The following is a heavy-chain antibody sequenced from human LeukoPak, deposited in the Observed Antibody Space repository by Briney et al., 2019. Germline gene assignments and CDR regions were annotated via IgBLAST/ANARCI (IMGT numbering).Heavy chain of an antibody. Sequence: GGSLRLSCAASGFTFSSYGMHWVRQAPGKGLEWVAVISYDGSNKYYADSVKGRFTISRDNSKNTLYLQMNSLRAEDTAVYYCAKSEYYYDSSGTPHWGQGTLVTVSS. D-gene: IGHD3-22*01. CDR3: AKSEYYYDSSGTPH. J-gene: IGHJ4*02. CDR2: ISYDGSNK. CDR1: GFTFSSYG. V-gene: IGHV3-30*18.